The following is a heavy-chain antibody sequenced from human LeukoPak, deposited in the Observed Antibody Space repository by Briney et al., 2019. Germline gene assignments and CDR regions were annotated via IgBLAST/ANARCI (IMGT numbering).Heavy chain of an antibody. CDR3: AKDLGFSTVTTFRI. CDR1: GFTFSSHW. D-gene: IGHD4-17*01. J-gene: IGHJ3*02. CDR2: IMQDGSEK. Sequence: PGGSLRLSCIASGFTFSSHWMNWVRQAPGKGLEWVANIMQDGSEKYYVDSVKGRFIISRDNAKNSLYLQMNSLRAEDTTVYYCAKDLGFSTVTTFRIWGQGTMVTVSS. V-gene: IGHV3-7*03.